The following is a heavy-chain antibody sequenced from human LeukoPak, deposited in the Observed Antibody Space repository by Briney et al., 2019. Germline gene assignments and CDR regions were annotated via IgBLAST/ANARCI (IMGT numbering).Heavy chain of an antibody. Sequence: ASVKVSCKASGYTFTSYYMHWVRQAPGQGLEWMGIINPSGGSTSYAQKFQGRVTMTRDTSTSTVYMELSSLRFEDTAVYYCARDPRDYPKMRDYYYYMDVWGKGTTVTVSS. CDR2: INPSGGST. J-gene: IGHJ6*03. D-gene: IGHD4-17*01. V-gene: IGHV1-46*01. CDR1: GYTFTSYY. CDR3: ARDPRDYPKMRDYYYYMDV.